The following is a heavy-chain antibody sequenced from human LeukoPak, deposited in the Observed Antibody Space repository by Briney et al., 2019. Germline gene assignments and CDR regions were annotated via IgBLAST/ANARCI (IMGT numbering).Heavy chain of an antibody. D-gene: IGHD6-19*01. V-gene: IGHV3-30*18. CDR2: ISYDGSNK. J-gene: IGHJ4*02. CDR1: GFTFSSYG. CDR3: AKDRLGGWPSGAFDY. Sequence: GGSLRLSCAASGFTFSSYGMHWVRQAPGKGLEWVAVISYDGSNKYYADSVKGRFTISRDNSKNTLYLQMNSLRAEDTAVYYCAKDRLGGWPSGAFDYWGQGTLVTVSS.